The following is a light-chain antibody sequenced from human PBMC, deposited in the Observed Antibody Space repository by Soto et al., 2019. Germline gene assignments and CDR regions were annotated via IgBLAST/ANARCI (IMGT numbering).Light chain of an antibody. V-gene: IGKV3-20*01. Sequence: EIVLTQSPGTLSLSPGERATLSCRASQSVSSSYLAWYQQKPGQAPRLLIYGASSRATGIRDRFSGSGSGTDFTLTISRLEPEDFAVYYCQQYGSSSTFGQGTQLQIK. CDR2: GAS. J-gene: IGKJ2*01. CDR1: QSVSSSY. CDR3: QQYGSSST.